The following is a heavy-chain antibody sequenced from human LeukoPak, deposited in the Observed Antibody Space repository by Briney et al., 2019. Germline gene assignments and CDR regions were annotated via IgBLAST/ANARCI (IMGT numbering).Heavy chain of an antibody. CDR2: INPSGGST. CDR1: GYTFTSYY. Sequence: ASVKVSCKAFGYTFTSYYMHWVRQAPGQGLEWMGIINPSGGSTSYAQKFQGRVTMTRDTSTSTVYMELSSLRSEDTAVYYCARDAYYYDSSGYYGFGVDYWGQGTLVTVSS. V-gene: IGHV1-46*01. D-gene: IGHD3-22*01. J-gene: IGHJ4*02. CDR3: ARDAYYYDSSGYYGFGVDY.